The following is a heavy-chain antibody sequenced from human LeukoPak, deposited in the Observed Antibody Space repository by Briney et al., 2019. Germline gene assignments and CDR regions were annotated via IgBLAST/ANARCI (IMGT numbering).Heavy chain of an antibody. CDR3: AKGYSSGWPYYFDL. J-gene: IGHJ4*02. Sequence: GGSLRLSCAASGFTFSSYGLHWVRQAPGKGLEWVAFIWNYGSNKYYADSVKDRFTISRDNSKQMLYLQMNSLRAEDTAVYYCAKGYSSGWPYYFDLWGQGTLVTVSS. CDR1: GFTFSSYG. CDR2: IWNYGSNK. V-gene: IGHV3-30*02. D-gene: IGHD6-19*01.